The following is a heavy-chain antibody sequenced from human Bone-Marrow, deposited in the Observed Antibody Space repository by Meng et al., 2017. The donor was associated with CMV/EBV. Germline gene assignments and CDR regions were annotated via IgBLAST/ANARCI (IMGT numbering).Heavy chain of an antibody. CDR1: GFTLSSYA. J-gene: IGHJ3*02. D-gene: IGHD3-16*01. CDR3: ARPRIRGEVDI. V-gene: IGHV3-23*01. CDR2: ISGSGGST. Sequence: GGSLRLSCAASGFTLSSYAMSWVRQAPGKGLEWVSAISGSGGSTYYADSVKGRFTISRDNSKNTLYLQMNSLRAEDTAVYYCARPRIRGEVDIWGQGTMVTVSS.